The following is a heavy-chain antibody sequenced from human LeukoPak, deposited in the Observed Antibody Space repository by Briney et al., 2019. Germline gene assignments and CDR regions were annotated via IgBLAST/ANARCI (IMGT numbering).Heavy chain of an antibody. Sequence: PGGSLRLSCAASGFTLSNYAMSWVRQAPGKGLQWVSGISSSGGSTYEVDSVKGRFTISRDNSENTLYLQMNSLRAEDTAVYYCARSLSSRFSGPRRPYYFDYWGQGTLVTVSS. V-gene: IGHV3-23*01. CDR2: ISSSGGST. D-gene: IGHD3-16*02. CDR3: ARSLSSRFSGPRRPYYFDY. CDR1: GFTLSNYA. J-gene: IGHJ4*02.